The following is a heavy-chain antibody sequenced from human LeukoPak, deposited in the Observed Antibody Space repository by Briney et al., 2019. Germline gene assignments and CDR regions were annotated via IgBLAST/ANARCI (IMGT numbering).Heavy chain of an antibody. J-gene: IGHJ4*02. D-gene: IGHD6-6*01. CDR3: AGDPGSSYYFDY. Sequence: KTSETLSLTCTVSGSSITSFYWTWVRQPPGKGLEWIGSFQYNGITYYNPSLKSRVTISVDTSKNQFSLKLSSVTAADTAVYYCAGDPGSSYYFDYWGQGTLVTVSS. V-gene: IGHV4-59*12. CDR1: GSSITSFY. CDR2: FQYNGIT.